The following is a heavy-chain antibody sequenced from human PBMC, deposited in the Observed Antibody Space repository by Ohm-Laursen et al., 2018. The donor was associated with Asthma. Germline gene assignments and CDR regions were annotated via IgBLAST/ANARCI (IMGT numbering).Heavy chain of an antibody. CDR3: AREGGVVVPAATEGWFDP. CDR1: GFTFSSYA. J-gene: IGHJ5*02. D-gene: IGHD2-2*01. CDR2: ISYDGSNK. V-gene: IGHV3-30-3*01. Sequence: SLRLSCAASGFTFSSYAMHWVRQAPGKGLEWVAVISYDGSNKYYADSVKGRFTISRDNSKNTLYLQMNSLRAEDTAVYYCAREGGVVVPAATEGWFDPWGQGTLVTVSS.